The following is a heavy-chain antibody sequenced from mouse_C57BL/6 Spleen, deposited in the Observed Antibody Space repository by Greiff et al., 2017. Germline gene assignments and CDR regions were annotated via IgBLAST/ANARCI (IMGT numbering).Heavy chain of an antibody. CDR3: ARGYYGSSYGY. Sequence: VQLQQSGAELVRPGASVKLSCKASGYTFTDYYINWVKQRPGQGLEWIARIYPGSGNTYYNEKFKGKATLTAEKSSSTAYMQLSSLTSEDSAVYFCARGYYGSSYGYWGQGTTLTVSS. CDR2: IYPGSGNT. J-gene: IGHJ2*01. CDR1: GYTFTDYY. D-gene: IGHD1-1*01. V-gene: IGHV1-76*01.